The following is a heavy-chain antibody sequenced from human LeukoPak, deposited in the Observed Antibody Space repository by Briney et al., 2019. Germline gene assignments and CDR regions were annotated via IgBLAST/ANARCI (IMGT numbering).Heavy chain of an antibody. CDR2: IYYGGST. J-gene: IGHJ4*02. D-gene: IGHD3-3*01. V-gene: IGHV4-59*08. CDR1: GGSISSYY. CDR3: ARRRDDFWSYSPGLYYFDY. Sequence: SETLSLTCTVSGGSISSYYWSWIRQPPGKGLEWIGYIYYGGSTNYNPSLKSRVTISVDTSKNQFSLKLSSVTAADTAVYYCARRRDDFWSYSPGLYYFDYWGQGTLVTVSS.